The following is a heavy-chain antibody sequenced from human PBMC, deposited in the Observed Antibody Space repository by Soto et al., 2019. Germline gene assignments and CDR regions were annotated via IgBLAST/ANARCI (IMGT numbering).Heavy chain of an antibody. D-gene: IGHD4-17*01. J-gene: IGHJ4*02. CDR2: IYYSGST. V-gene: IGHV4-59*08. CDR3: ARRYGDCFDY. Sequence: SETLSLTCTVPCGSISSHYWGWIRQPPGKGLEWIGYIYYSGSTNYNPSLKSRVTISVDTSKSQFSLKLSSVTAADTAVYYCARRYGDCFDYWGQGTLVTVS. CDR1: CGSISSHY.